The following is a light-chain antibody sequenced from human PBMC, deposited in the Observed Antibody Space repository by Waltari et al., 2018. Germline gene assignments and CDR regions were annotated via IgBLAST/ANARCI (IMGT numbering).Light chain of an antibody. Sequence: QSVLTQPPSTSGTPGQRVTISCSGSSSNIGTNPVNWYQHLPGTAPKLPIYSNNQRPSGLPGRFSGSKSGTSASLAISGLQSEDEADYYCAAWDDTLNGYVFGTGTKVTVL. CDR2: SNN. V-gene: IGLV1-44*01. J-gene: IGLJ1*01. CDR3: AAWDDTLNGYV. CDR1: SSNIGTNP.